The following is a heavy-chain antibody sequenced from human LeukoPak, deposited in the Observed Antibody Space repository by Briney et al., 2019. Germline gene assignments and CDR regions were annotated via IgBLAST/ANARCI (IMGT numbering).Heavy chain of an antibody. CDR3: AKDLPDSSGY. CDR2: ISSNSYHI. Sequence: GGSLRLSCAASGFTLSSHSMHWVRQAPGKGLEWVSSISSNSYHIFYADSVKGRFTISRDNAKNSLYLQMDSLRAGDTAVYYCAKDLPDSSGYWGQETLVTVSS. D-gene: IGHD3-22*01. CDR1: GFTLSSHS. V-gene: IGHV3-21*01. J-gene: IGHJ4*02.